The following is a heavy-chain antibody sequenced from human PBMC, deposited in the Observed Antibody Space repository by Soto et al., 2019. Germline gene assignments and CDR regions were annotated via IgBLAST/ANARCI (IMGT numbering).Heavy chain of an antibody. J-gene: IGHJ3*02. CDR2: FDPSGVAT. CDR3: ARVSRWAFDI. V-gene: IGHV1-46*01. Sequence: QVQLVQSGAELKKPGASVKVSCKASGYTFTSYFIHWVRQAPGQGLEWMGVFDPSGVATNSAQKFQGRLTMTRDTSTSTVYMDLTRLGSDDTALYYFARVSRWAFDIWGQGTLVTVTS. CDR1: GYTFTSYF. D-gene: IGHD6-13*01.